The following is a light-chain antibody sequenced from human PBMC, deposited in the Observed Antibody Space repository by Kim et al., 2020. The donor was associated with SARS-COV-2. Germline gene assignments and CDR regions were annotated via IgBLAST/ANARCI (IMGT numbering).Light chain of an antibody. CDR1: SSDVGGYKY. V-gene: IGLV2-14*03. CDR2: DVS. J-gene: IGLJ2*01. Sequence: GQSFTISCTGTSSDVGGYKYVSWYQQHPGKAPKLMIYDVSNRPSGVSNRFSGSKSGNTASLTISGLQAEDEADYYCSSYTSSSTVVFGGGTQLTVL. CDR3: SSYTSSSTVV.